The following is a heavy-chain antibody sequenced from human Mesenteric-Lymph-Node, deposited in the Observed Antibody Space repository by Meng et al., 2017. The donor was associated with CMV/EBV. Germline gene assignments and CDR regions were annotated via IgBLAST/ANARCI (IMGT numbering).Heavy chain of an antibody. D-gene: IGHD2-2*01. Sequence: SETLSLTCTVSGGSISSSSYYWGWIRQPPGKGLEWIGSIYYSGSTYYNPSLKSRVTISVDTSKNQFSLKLSSVTAADTAVYYCARDLIPASPTPHWFDPWGQGILVTVSS. CDR1: GGSISSSSYY. CDR3: ARDLIPASPTPHWFDP. CDR2: IYYSGST. V-gene: IGHV4-39*07. J-gene: IGHJ5*02.